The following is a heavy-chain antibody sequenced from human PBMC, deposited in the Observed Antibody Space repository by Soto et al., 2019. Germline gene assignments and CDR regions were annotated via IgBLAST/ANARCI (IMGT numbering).Heavy chain of an antibody. V-gene: IGHV4-34*01. CDR3: ARGRGYVYGSNFYGLDV. J-gene: IGHJ6*02. D-gene: IGHD6-25*01. Sequence: SETLSLTCGVYRGSFSGFYWSWVRQTPGGGLEWIGEINHSGTTNYNPSFQNRVTISVDKSTNNFSLKMTSVTAADAAVYYCARGRGYVYGSNFYGLDVWGQVTPVTVSS. CDR2: INHSGTT. CDR1: RGSFSGFY.